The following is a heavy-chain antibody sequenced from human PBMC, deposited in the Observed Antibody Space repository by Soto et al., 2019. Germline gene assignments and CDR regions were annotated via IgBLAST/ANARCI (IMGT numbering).Heavy chain of an antibody. CDR3: TRWAGQTHDYAGPLDN. CDR1: GYTFTSHG. J-gene: IGHJ4*02. Sequence: QVQLVQSGAEVKKPGASVKVSCKASGYTFTSHGISWVRQAPGQGPEWMGWISGYNGNTNYAQKVHGRVTMTTDTTPSTAYKQLRSPTSDATAVYSCTRWAGQTHDYAGPLDNWGQGTPVTVSS. V-gene: IGHV1-18*04. CDR2: ISGYNGNT. D-gene: IGHD4-17*01.